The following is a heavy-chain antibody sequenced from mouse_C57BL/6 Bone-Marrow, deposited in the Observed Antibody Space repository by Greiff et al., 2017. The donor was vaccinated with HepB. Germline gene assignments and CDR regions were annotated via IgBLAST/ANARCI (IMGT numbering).Heavy chain of an antibody. J-gene: IGHJ4*01. D-gene: IGHD2-3*01. V-gene: IGHV2-3*01. CDR1: GFSLTSYG. CDR3: AKWDGYYVYFFYAMDY. Sequence: VKLVESGPGLVAPSQSLSITCTVSGFSLTSYGVSWVRQPPGKGLEWLGVLWGDGSTNYHSALISRLSISKDNSKSQVFLNLNSLQTDDTATYYCAKWDGYYVYFFYAMDYWGQGTSVTVSS. CDR2: LWGDGST.